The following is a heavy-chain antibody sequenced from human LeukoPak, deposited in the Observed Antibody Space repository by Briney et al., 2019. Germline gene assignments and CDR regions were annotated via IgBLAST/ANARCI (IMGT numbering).Heavy chain of an antibody. Sequence: SETLSLTCTVSGGSISSGDYYWSWIRQPSGKGLEWIGYIYYSGSTYYNPSLKSRVTISVDTSKNQFSLKLSSVTAADTAVYYCAGSEHRYYYYGMDVWGQGTTVTVSS. CDR1: GGSISSGDYY. V-gene: IGHV4-30-4*01. D-gene: IGHD3-10*01. CDR2: IYYSGST. J-gene: IGHJ6*02. CDR3: AGSEHRYYYYGMDV.